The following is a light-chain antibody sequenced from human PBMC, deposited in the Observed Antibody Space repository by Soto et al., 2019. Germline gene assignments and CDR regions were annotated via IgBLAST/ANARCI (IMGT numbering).Light chain of an antibody. J-gene: IGKJ5*01. CDR2: DAS. V-gene: IGKV3-20*01. Sequence: IVVTQSPGTLSLSQGERATLCCRASERILSGFLAWYQQKHGQAPSLLVYDASSRARGTPDRFSGRGSGTDFTLSISRLQPEDFAVYYCQQFRYSVITFGQGTRLEIK. CDR3: QQFRYSVIT. CDR1: ERILSGF.